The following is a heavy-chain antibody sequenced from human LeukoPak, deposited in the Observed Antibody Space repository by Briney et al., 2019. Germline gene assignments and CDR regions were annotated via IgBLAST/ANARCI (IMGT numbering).Heavy chain of an antibody. V-gene: IGHV3-7*01. J-gene: IGHJ4*02. Sequence: GGSLRLSCAASGFTFSSYWMSWVRQAPGKGLEWVANIKQDGSEKYYVDSVKGRFTISRDNAKNSLYLQMNSLRAEDTAAYYCARDKSRYSSSWFLDYWGQGTLVTVSS. CDR2: IKQDGSEK. CDR3: ARDKSRYSSSWFLDY. CDR1: GFTFSSYW. D-gene: IGHD6-13*01.